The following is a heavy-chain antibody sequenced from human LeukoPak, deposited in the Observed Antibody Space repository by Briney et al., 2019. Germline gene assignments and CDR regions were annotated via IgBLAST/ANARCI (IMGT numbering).Heavy chain of an antibody. CDR3: ARSGYNVPFDY. D-gene: IGHD5-12*01. V-gene: IGHV3-74*01. CDR1: GFTFSNYW. CDR2: INSDGSSR. J-gene: IGHJ4*02. Sequence: GGSLRLSCAASGFTFSNYWMHWVRQAPGKGLVWVSRINSDGSSRDYADSVKGRFTISRDNAKNTLYLQMNSLRAEDTAVYYCARSGYNVPFDYWGQGTLVTVSS.